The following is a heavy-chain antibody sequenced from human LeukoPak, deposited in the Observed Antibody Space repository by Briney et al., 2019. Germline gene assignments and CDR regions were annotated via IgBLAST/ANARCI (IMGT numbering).Heavy chain of an antibody. J-gene: IGHJ6*04. CDR2: ISSSSTI. V-gene: IGHV3-48*01. Sequence: GGSLRLSCAASGFTFSSYSMNWVRQAPGKGLEWVSYISSSSTIYYADSVKGRFTISRDNAKNSLYLQMNSLRAEDTAVYYCARVGNDFWSGADMDVWGKGTTVTVS. CDR3: ARVGNDFWSGADMDV. D-gene: IGHD3-3*01. CDR1: GFTFSSYS.